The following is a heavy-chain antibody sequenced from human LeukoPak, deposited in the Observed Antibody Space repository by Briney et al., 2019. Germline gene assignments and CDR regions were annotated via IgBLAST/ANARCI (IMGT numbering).Heavy chain of an antibody. CDR3: ASSSGSYPGY. D-gene: IGHD1-26*01. Sequence: GGTLRLSCAASGFTFSSYGMSWVRQAPGKGLEWVSAISGSSSYIYYADSVKGRFTISRDNAKNSLYLQMNSLRAEDTAVYYCASSSGSYPGYWGQGTLVTVSS. V-gene: IGHV3-21*01. J-gene: IGHJ4*02. CDR2: ISGSSSYI. CDR1: GFTFSSYG.